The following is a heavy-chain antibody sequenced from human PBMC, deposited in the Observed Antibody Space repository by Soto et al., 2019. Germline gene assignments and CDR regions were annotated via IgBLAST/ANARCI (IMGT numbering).Heavy chain of an antibody. CDR3: AREVIYDFWSGEHYGMDV. D-gene: IGHD3-3*01. J-gene: IGHJ6*02. V-gene: IGHV1-2*04. CDR1: GYTFTGYY. CDR2: INPNSGGT. Sequence: ASVKVSCKASGYTFTGYYMHWARQAPGQGLEWMGWINPNSGGTNYAQKFQGWVTMTRDTSISTAYMELSRLRSDDTAVYYCAREVIYDFWSGEHYGMDVWGQGTTVTVSS.